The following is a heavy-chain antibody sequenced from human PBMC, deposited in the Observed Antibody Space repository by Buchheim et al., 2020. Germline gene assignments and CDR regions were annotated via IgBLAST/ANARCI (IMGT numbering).Heavy chain of an antibody. V-gene: IGHV3-23*01. CDR1: GFIFNTYA. J-gene: IGHJ4*02. CDR2: ISAGGETT. CDR3: VKRAGRTTNYWYYFDY. D-gene: IGHD1-14*01. Sequence: DVELLESGGGLVRPGGSLRLSCAASGFIFNTYAVTWVRQAPGKGLEWVSTISAGGETTYYADSVRGRFTISRDNSKDTLFLYLSSLRAEDTAIYYCVKRAGRTTNYWYYFDYWGQGAL.